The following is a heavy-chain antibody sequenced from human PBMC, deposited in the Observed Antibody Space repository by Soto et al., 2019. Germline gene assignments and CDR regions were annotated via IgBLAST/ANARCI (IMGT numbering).Heavy chain of an antibody. D-gene: IGHD3-10*01. CDR3: AIFYGSGSSITPDYYYGMDV. Sequence: GSLRLSCAASGFTFSDYYWSWIRQPPGKGLEWIGEINHSGSTNYNPSLKSRVTISVDTSKNQFSLKLSSVTAADTAVYYCAIFYGSGSSITPDYYYGMDVWGQGTTVTVSS. CDR2: INHSGST. J-gene: IGHJ6*02. CDR1: GFTFSDYY. V-gene: IGHV4-34*08.